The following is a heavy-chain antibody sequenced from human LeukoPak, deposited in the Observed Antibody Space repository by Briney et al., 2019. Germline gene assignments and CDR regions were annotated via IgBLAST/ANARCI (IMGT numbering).Heavy chain of an antibody. V-gene: IGHV4-59*01. D-gene: IGHD2-15*01. J-gene: IGHJ5*02. CDR2: IYYSGST. CDR3: ARRTGYCSGGSCYGWFDR. CDR1: GGSISSYY. Sequence: SETLSLTCTVSGGSISSYYWSWIRQPPGKGLEWIGYIYYSGSTNYNPSLKSRVTISEDASKNQFSLKLSSVTAADTAVHYCARRTGYCSGGSCYGWFDRWGQGTLVTVSS.